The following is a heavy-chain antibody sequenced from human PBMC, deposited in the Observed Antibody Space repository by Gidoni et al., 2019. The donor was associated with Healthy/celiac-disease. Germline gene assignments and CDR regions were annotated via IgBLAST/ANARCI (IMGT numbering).Heavy chain of an antibody. Sequence: QVQLVESGGGVVQPGRSLRLSRAASGFTFSSYGMHWVRQAPGKGLEGVAVISYDGSNKYYADSVKGRFTISRDNSKNTLYLKMNSLRAEDTAVYYCAKEDDDAFDIWGQGTMVTVSS. J-gene: IGHJ3*02. CDR3: AKEDDDAFDI. CDR2: ISYDGSNK. CDR1: GFTFSSYG. V-gene: IGHV3-30*18.